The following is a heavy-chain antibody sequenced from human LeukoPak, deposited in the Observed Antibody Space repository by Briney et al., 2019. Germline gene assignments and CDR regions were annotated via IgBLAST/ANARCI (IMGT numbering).Heavy chain of an antibody. CDR1: GYSLSTYW. V-gene: IGHV5-10-1*01. D-gene: IGHD6-19*01. J-gene: IGHJ4*02. CDR2: IAPSDFST. Sequence: PGESLNISCKGSGYSLSTYWISWMHQMPGKGLERMGRIAPSDFSTDYSPSFQGHVTISVDKSINTAYLQWNSLKASDTAIYYCATGLSGWLYWGQGTLVTVSS. CDR3: ATGLSGWLY.